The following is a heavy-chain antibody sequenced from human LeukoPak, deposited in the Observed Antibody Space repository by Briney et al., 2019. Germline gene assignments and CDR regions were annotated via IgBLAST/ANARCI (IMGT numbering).Heavy chain of an antibody. Sequence: PGGSLRLSCAASGFTFDDYGMSWVRQAPGKGLEWVSGINWNGGSTGYADSVKGRFTISRDNAKNSLYLQMNSLRAEDTALYYCARGTYYYDSSGYYSYWGQGTLVTVSS. CDR1: GFTFDDYG. V-gene: IGHV3-20*04. CDR2: INWNGGST. J-gene: IGHJ4*02. D-gene: IGHD3-22*01. CDR3: ARGTYYYDSSGYYSY.